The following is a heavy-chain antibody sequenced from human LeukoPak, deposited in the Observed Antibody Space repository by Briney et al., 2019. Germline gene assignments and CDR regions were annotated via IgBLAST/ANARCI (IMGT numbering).Heavy chain of an antibody. CDR1: GFTFSSSL. Sequence: GGSLRLSCAASGFTFSSSLMHGVRQAPGKGLVWGSRVNSDGSATSYADSVKGRFTISRDNSKNTLYLQMNSLRAEDTAVYYCAKAPGYEETFYYFDYWGQGTLVTVSS. CDR3: AKAPGYEETFYYFDY. V-gene: IGHV3-74*01. J-gene: IGHJ4*02. D-gene: IGHD5-12*01. CDR2: VNSDGSAT.